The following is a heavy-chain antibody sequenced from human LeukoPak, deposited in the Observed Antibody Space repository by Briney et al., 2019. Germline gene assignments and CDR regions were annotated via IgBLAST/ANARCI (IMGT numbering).Heavy chain of an antibody. J-gene: IGHJ4*02. CDR1: GGTFSSYA. CDR2: IIPIFGTA. V-gene: IGHV1-69*13. CDR3: ARKAPGYDSVGFDY. D-gene: IGHD5-12*01. Sequence: SVKVSCKASGGTFSSYAISWVRQAPGQGLEWMGAIIPIFGTANYAQKFQGRVTITADESTSTAYMELSSLRSEDTAVYYCARKAPGYDSVGFDYWGQGTLVTVSS.